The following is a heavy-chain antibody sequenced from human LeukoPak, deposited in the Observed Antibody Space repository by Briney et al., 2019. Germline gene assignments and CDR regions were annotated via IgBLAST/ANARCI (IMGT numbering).Heavy chain of an antibody. CDR1: GFTFSSYG. CDR3: AREGCSSTSCYVPVI. CDR2: ISYDGSNK. Sequence: GRSLRLSCAASGFTFSSYGMHWVRQAPGKGLEWVAVISYDGSNKYYADSVKGRFTISGDNSKNTLYLQMNSLRAEDTAVYYCAREGCSSTSCYVPVIWGQGTLVTVSS. J-gene: IGHJ4*02. D-gene: IGHD2-2*01. V-gene: IGHV3-30*03.